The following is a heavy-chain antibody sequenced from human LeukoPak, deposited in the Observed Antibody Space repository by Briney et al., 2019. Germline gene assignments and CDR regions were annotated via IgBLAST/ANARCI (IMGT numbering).Heavy chain of an antibody. Sequence: PGGSLRLSCAASGFTFSSYVMSWVRQAPGKGLEWVSTVTGSGGNTYYADSVKGRFTVSRDNAKNSLYLQMNSLRAEDTAVYYCAREDDSCLDYWGQGTLVTVSS. CDR1: GFTFSSYV. J-gene: IGHJ4*02. D-gene: IGHD2-2*01. CDR2: VTGSGGNT. CDR3: AREDDSCLDY. V-gene: IGHV3-23*01.